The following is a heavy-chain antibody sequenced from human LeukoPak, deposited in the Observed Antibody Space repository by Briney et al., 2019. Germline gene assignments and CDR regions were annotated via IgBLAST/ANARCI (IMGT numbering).Heavy chain of an antibody. V-gene: IGHV3-11*01. CDR3: ASPMGGYDYSRTNYYYYYGMDV. CDR1: GFTFSDYY. D-gene: IGHD5-12*01. J-gene: IGHJ6*02. Sequence: PGGSLRLSCAASGFTFSDYYMSWIRQAPGKGLEWVSYISSSGSTIYYADSVKGRFAISRDNAKNSLYLQMNSLRAEDTAVYYCASPMGGYDYSRTNYYYYYGMDVWGQGTTVTVSS. CDR2: ISSSGSTI.